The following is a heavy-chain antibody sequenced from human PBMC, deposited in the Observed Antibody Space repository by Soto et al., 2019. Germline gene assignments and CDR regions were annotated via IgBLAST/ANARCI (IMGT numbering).Heavy chain of an antibody. Sequence: EVQLLESGGGLVQPGGSLRLSCAASGFKFRSYAMAWVRQAPGKGLEWVSGISENGKNKNYADSVRGRFTISRNNSGNTLDLLMSSMISEDTAIYYCAKDRATIFGVVWKYGMDVWGQGTTVIVSS. CDR1: GFKFRSYA. CDR3: AKDRATIFGVVWKYGMDV. D-gene: IGHD3-3*01. CDR2: ISENGKNK. V-gene: IGHV3-23*01. J-gene: IGHJ6*02.